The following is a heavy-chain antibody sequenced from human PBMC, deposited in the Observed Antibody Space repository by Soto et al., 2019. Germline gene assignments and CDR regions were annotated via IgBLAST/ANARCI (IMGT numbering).Heavy chain of an antibody. V-gene: IGHV3-7*01. CDR3: ARGASIAARRRYYYYGMDV. CDR1: GFTFSSYW. Sequence: GGSLRLSCAASGFTFSSYWMSWVRQAPGKGLEWVANIKQDGSEKYYVDSVKGRFTISRDNAKNSLYLQMNSLRAEDTAVYYCARGASIAARRRYYYYGMDVWGQGTTVTVSS. J-gene: IGHJ6*02. CDR2: IKQDGSEK. D-gene: IGHD6-6*01.